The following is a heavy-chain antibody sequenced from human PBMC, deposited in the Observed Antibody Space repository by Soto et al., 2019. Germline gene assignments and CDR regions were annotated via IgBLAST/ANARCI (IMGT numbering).Heavy chain of an antibody. D-gene: IGHD6-19*01. Sequence: SETLSLTCTVSGGSISSSSYYWGWIRQPPGKGLEWIGSIYYSGSTYYNPSLKSRVTISVDTSKNQFSLKLSSVTAADTAVYYCARVPVAGESYYYYYGMDVWGQGTTVT. V-gene: IGHV4-39*01. J-gene: IGHJ6*02. CDR3: ARVPVAGESYYYYYGMDV. CDR1: GGSISSSSYY. CDR2: IYYSGST.